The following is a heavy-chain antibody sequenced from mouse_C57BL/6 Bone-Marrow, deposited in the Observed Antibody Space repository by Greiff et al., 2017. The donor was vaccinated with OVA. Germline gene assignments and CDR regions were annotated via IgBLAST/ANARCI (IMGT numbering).Heavy chain of an antibody. CDR3: TRRSAAYYGSSWYYFDY. Sequence: VQLQQSGAELVRPGASVTLSCKASGYTFTDYEMHWVKQTPVHGLEWIGAIDPETGGTAYNQKFKGKAILTADKSSSTAYMELRSLTSEDSAVYYCTRRSAAYYGSSWYYFDYWGQGTTLTVSS. CDR1: GYTFTDYE. CDR2: IDPETGGT. D-gene: IGHD1-1*01. V-gene: IGHV1-15*01. J-gene: IGHJ2*01.